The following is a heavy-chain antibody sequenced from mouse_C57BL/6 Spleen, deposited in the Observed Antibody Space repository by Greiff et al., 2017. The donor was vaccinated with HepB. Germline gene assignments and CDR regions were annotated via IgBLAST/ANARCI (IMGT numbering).Heavy chain of an antibody. CDR1: GYTFTSYW. CDR3: ARAHYSNEDYAMDY. J-gene: IGHJ4*01. CDR2: IDPSDSYT. V-gene: IGHV1-50*01. Sequence: QVQLQQPGAELVKPGASVKLSCKASGYTFTSYWMQWVKQRPGQGLEWIGEIDPSDSYTNYNQKFKGKAKLTVDTSSSTAYMQLSSLTSEDSAVYYCARAHYSNEDYAMDYWGQGTSVTVSS. D-gene: IGHD2-5*01.